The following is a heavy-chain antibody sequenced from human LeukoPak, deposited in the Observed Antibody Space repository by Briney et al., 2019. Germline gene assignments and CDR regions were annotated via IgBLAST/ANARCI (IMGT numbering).Heavy chain of an antibody. V-gene: IGHV3-20*04. Sequence: RPGGSLRLSCAASGFTFDDYGMSWVRQAPGKGLKWVSGINWNGGRTGYADSVKGRFTISRDNAKNSLYLQMNSLRAEDTALYYCARGFVHSGSPFFDYWGQGTLVTVSS. CDR2: INWNGGRT. CDR1: GFTFDDYG. CDR3: ARGFVHSGSPFFDY. D-gene: IGHD1-26*01. J-gene: IGHJ4*02.